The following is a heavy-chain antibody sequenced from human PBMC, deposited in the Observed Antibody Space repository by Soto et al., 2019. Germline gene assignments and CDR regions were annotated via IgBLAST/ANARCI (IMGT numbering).Heavy chain of an antibody. CDR3: ASEAAGSNIAAVFMDS. CDR1: GYFFNDYH. D-gene: IGHD2-2*01. J-gene: IGHJ4*02. V-gene: IGHV1-2*02. CDR2: INPKNGDT. Sequence: QVQVVQSGAEVKKPGASVKVSCKTSGYFFNDYHMHWVRKAPGQGLEWMGWINPKNGDTNYAQKFQGRVTMTRDTSISTVYIELSRLTSDVTACYYCASEAAGSNIAAVFMDSWGQGTLVTVSS.